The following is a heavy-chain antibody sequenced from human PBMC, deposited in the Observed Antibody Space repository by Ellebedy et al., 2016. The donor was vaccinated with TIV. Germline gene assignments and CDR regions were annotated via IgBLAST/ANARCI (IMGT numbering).Heavy chain of an antibody. CDR3: ARDSRYNWNDWDYYHMHV. Sequence: ASVKVSCKASGYTFTAYPINWVRQAPGQGLEWLGWINMNTGNPTYAQGFTGRFDFSLDTSVSTAYLEISGLKAEDTAIYYCARDSRYNWNDWDYYHMHVWGKGTTVTVSS. CDR1: GYTFTAYP. J-gene: IGHJ6*03. CDR2: INMNTGNP. V-gene: IGHV7-4-1*02. D-gene: IGHD1-1*01.